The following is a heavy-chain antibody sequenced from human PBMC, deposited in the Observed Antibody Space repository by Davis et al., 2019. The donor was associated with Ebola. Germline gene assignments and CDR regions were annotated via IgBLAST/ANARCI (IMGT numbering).Heavy chain of an antibody. CDR1: DYTLREIS. D-gene: IGHD6-19*01. V-gene: IGHV1-24*01. CDR3: ARGLQQWLVAPLGY. Sequence: MPGGSLRLSCQVSDYTLREISMHWVRLAPGIGLEWMGNYNPEDGESIYAEKFQGRVTMTTDTSTTTAYMELRSLRSDDTAVYYCARGLQQWLVAPLGYWGLGTLVTVSS. CDR2: YNPEDGES. J-gene: IGHJ4*02.